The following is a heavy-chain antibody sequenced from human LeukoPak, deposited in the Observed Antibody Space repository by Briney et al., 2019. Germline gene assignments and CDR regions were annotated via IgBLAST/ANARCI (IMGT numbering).Heavy chain of an antibody. CDR3: ARRGVWWLRRDYYFDY. V-gene: IGHV4-59*12. D-gene: IGHD5-12*01. J-gene: IGHJ4*02. Sequence: SETLSLTCTVSGGSISSYYWSWIRQPPGKGLEWIGYIYYSGSTNYNPSLKSRVTISVDTSKNQFSLKLSSVTAADTAVYYCARRGVWWLRRDYYFDYWGQGTLVTVSS. CDR2: IYYSGST. CDR1: GGSISSYY.